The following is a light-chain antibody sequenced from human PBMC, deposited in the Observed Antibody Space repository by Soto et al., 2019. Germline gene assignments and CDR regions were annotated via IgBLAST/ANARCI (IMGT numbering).Light chain of an antibody. CDR3: SSLTSSVTYV. J-gene: IGLJ1*01. Sequence: QSVLTQPASVSGSPGQSITISCTGTSSDVGGHNSVSWYRQDPGKAPKLMIYDVSNRPSGASDRFSGSKSGNTASLTISGLQIEDEADYYCSSLTSSVTYVFGTGTKVTVL. CDR2: DVS. V-gene: IGLV2-14*01. CDR1: SSDVGGHNS.